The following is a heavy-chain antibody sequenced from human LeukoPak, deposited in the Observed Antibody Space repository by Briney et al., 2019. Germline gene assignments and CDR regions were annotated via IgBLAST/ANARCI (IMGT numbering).Heavy chain of an antibody. V-gene: IGHV4-34*01. D-gene: IGHD3-3*01. J-gene: IGHJ4*02. Sequence: PETLSLTCAVYGGSFSGYYWSWIRQPPGKGLEWIGEINHSGSTNYNPSLKSRVTISVDTSKNQFSLKLSSVTAADTAVYYCARGHYDFWSRYSYFDYWGQGTLVTVSS. CDR3: ARGHYDFWSRYSYFDY. CDR2: INHSGST. CDR1: GGSFSGYY.